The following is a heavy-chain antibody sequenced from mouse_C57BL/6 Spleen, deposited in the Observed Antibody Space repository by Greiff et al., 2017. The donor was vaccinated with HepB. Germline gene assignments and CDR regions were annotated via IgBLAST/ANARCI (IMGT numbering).Heavy chain of an antibody. CDR2: ISDGGSYT. V-gene: IGHV5-4*01. Sequence: DVHLVESGGGLVKPGGSLKLSCAASGFTFSSYAMSWVRQTPEKRLEWVATISDGGSYTYYPDNVKGRFTISRDNAKNNLYLQMSHLKSEDTAMYYCARRPYYSNSLFDYWGQGTTLTVSS. J-gene: IGHJ2*01. CDR1: GFTFSSYA. D-gene: IGHD2-5*01. CDR3: ARRPYYSNSLFDY.